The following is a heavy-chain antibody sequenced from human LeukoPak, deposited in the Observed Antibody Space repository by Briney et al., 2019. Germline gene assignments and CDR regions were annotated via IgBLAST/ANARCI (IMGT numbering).Heavy chain of an antibody. Sequence: ASVKVSCKASGYTFTGYYMHWVRQAPGQGLEWMGRINPNSGGTNYAQKFQGRVTMTRDTSISTAYMELSRLRSDDTAVYYCARDSGNSYGYGGAFDIWGQGTMVTVSS. CDR1: GYTFTGYY. V-gene: IGHV1-2*06. D-gene: IGHD5-18*01. CDR2: INPNSGGT. J-gene: IGHJ3*02. CDR3: ARDSGNSYGYGGAFDI.